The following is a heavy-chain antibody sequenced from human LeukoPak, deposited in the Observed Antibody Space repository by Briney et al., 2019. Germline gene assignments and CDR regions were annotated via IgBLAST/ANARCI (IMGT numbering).Heavy chain of an antibody. CDR3: AKDQNTVATAPFDY. D-gene: IGHD4-17*01. Sequence: GSLRLSCAASGFTFSSCAMSWVRQAPGKGLEWVSAINSAGSTYYGDSVRGRFTISRDNSKNVLYLQMNSLRAEDTVLYYCAKDQNTVATAPFDYWGQGTLVTVSS. CDR2: INSAGST. J-gene: IGHJ4*02. CDR1: GFTFSSCA. V-gene: IGHV3-23*01.